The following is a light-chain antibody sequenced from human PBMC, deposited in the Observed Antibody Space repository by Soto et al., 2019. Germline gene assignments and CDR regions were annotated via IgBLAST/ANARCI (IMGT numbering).Light chain of an antibody. CDR3: CSFAGTPYG. CDR2: EVT. CDR1: SSDVGAYNL. Sequence: QSVLTQPASVSGSPGQSITISCTGTSSDVGAYNLVSWYQVHPGKAPKLMIFEVTKRPSGISNRFSGSKSGNTASLTISGLHTDDEAAYFSCSFAGTPYGFGTGTMVPVL. V-gene: IGLV2-23*02. J-gene: IGLJ1*01.